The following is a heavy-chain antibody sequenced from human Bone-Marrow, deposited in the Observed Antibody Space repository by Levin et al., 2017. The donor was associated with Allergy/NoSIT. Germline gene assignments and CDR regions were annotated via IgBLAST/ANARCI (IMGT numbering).Heavy chain of an antibody. CDR3: ARGDTQLQHNDAFDI. Sequence: GGSLRLSCAASGFSFSTYSMNWARQAPGKGLEWVSSISSSSSHIYYADSVKGRFTISSDDSKNSLYLQMNSLRAEDTAVYDCARGDTQLQHNDAFDIWGQGTMVTVSS. CDR2: ISSSSSHI. D-gene: IGHD2-2*01. CDR1: GFSFSTYS. J-gene: IGHJ3*02. V-gene: IGHV3-21*01.